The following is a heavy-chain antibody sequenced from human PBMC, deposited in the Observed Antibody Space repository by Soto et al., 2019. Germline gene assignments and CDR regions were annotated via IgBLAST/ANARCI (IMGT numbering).Heavy chain of an antibody. Sequence: ASEQVSCKASGSTFTRYYMHWVRQPPGLGLEWMGIINPSGGSTSYAQKFQGRVTMTRDTSTSTVYMELSSLRSEDTAVYYCARTIFGVAPMMDNWFDPWGQGTLVTVSS. D-gene: IGHD3-3*01. CDR1: GSTFTRYY. J-gene: IGHJ5*02. CDR2: INPSGGST. CDR3: ARTIFGVAPMMDNWFDP. V-gene: IGHV1-46*01.